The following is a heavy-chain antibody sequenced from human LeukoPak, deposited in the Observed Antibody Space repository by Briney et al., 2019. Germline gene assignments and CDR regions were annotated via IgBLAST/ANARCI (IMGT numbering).Heavy chain of an antibody. CDR2: IYTSGST. D-gene: IGHD6-13*01. J-gene: IGHJ5*02. CDR3: ARQYSSSWYDEVTATLFDP. Sequence: PSETLSLTCTVYGGSISSYYWSWIRQPPGKGLEWIGYIYTSGSTNYDPSLRSRVTISVDTSKNQFSLKLSSVTAADTAVYYCARQYSSSWYDEVTATLFDPWGQGTLVTVSS. CDR1: GGSISSYY. V-gene: IGHV4-4*09.